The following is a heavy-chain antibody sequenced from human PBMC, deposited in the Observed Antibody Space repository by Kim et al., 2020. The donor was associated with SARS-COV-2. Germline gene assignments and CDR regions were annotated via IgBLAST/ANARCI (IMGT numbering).Heavy chain of an antibody. CDR3: ARGLFQWLEDDAFDI. V-gene: IGHV1-18*01. CDR2: ISAYNGNT. CDR1: GYTFTSYG. Sequence: ASVKVSCKASGYTFTSYGISWVRQAPGQGLEWMGWISAYNGNTNYAQKLQGRVTMTTDTSTSTAYMELRSLRSDDTAVYYCARGLFQWLEDDAFDIWGQGTMVTVSS. D-gene: IGHD6-19*01. J-gene: IGHJ3*02.